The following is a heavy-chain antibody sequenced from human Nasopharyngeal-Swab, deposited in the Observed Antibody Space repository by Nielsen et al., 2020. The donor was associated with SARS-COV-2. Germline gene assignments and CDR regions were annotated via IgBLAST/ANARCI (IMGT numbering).Heavy chain of an antibody. CDR2: INHSGST. D-gene: IGHD2-21*02. CDR1: GVSFSGYY. Sequence: SETLSLTCAVYGVSFSGYYWRWIRQPPGKGLEWIGEINHSGSTNYNPSLKSRVTISVDTSKNQFSLKLSSVTAADTAVYYCASSDCGGDCYPDAFDIWGQGTMVTVSS. V-gene: IGHV4-34*01. CDR3: ASSDCGGDCYPDAFDI. J-gene: IGHJ3*02.